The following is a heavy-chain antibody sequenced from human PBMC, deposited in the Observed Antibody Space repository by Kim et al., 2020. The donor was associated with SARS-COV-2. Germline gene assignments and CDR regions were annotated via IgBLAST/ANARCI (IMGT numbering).Heavy chain of an antibody. Sequence: RFTISRDNSKNTLYLQMNSLRAEDTAVYYCARVPSTPNCGGDCLNWYFDLWGRGTLVTVSS. V-gene: IGHV3-53*01. CDR3: ARVPSTPNCGGDCLNWYFDL. D-gene: IGHD2-21*02. J-gene: IGHJ2*01.